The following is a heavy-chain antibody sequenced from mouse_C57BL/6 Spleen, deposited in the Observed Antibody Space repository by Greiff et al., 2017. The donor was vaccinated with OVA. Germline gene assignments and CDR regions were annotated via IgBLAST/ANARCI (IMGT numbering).Heavy chain of an antibody. CDR2: ISSGSSTI. CDR3: AKYDDGFDY. J-gene: IGHJ2*01. Sequence: EVQRVESGGGLVKPGGSLILSCAASGFTFSDYGLHWVRQAPEKGLEWVAYISSGSSTIYYADTALGRFTISRNNAKNTLFRQMTSLRSEDAAMYYCAKYDDGFDYWGQGTTLTVSS. D-gene: IGHD2-4*01. V-gene: IGHV5-17*01. CDR1: GFTFSDYG.